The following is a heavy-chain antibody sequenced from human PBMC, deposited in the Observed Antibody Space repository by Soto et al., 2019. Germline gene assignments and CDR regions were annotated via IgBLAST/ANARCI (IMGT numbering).Heavy chain of an antibody. D-gene: IGHD4-17*01. CDR3: ARDHDYGDYLSFAPDP. V-gene: IGHV3-33*01. CDR2: IWYDGSNK. CDR1: GFTFSSYG. Sequence: GSLRLSCAASGFTFSSYGMHWVRQAPGNGLEWVAVIWYDGSNKYYADSVKGRFTISRDNSKNTLYLQMNSLRAEDTAVYYCARDHDYGDYLSFAPDPGGQGTLVTVSS. J-gene: IGHJ5*02.